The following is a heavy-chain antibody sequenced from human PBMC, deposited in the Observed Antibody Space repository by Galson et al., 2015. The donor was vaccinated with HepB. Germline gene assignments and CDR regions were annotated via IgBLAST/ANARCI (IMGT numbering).Heavy chain of an antibody. J-gene: IGHJ1*01. V-gene: IGHV3-53*01. CDR1: GFNVGSSY. CDR2: IYAGGFT. Sequence: SLRLSCAASGFNVGSSYMSWVRQAPGKGLEWVSVIYAGGFTYYADSVQGRFTISRDNSKNTPYLQMNTLRAEDTAVYYCTRGDHSGYCTTTPCYQWGQGTLVAVSS. CDR3: TRGDHSGYCTTTPCYQ. D-gene: IGHD2-2*01.